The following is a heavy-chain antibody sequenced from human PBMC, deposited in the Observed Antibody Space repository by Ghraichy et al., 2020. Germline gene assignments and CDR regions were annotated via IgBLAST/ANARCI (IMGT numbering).Heavy chain of an antibody. D-gene: IGHD6-13*01. CDR1: GFTVSSNY. Sequence: GESLNISCPASGFTVSSNYMSWGRQAPGKGLEWVSVIYSGGSTYYADSVKGRFTISRDNSKNTLYLQMNSLRAEDTAVYYCASIPARIYSSSWYFHFWGQGNLVTVSS. J-gene: IGHJ4*02. V-gene: IGHV3-53*01. CDR2: IYSGGST. CDR3: ASIPARIYSSSWYFHF.